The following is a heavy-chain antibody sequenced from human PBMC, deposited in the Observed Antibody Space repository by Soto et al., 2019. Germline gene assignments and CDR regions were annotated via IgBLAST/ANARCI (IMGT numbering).Heavy chain of an antibody. CDR2: ISGSGGST. J-gene: IGHJ5*02. V-gene: IGHV3-23*01. CDR1: GFTFSSYA. CDR3: ANPNYYDSSGYYCSPSWFDP. D-gene: IGHD3-22*01. Sequence: GGSLRLSCAASGFTFSSYAMSWVRQAPGKGLEWVSAISGSGGSTYYADSVKGRFTISRDNSKNTLYLQMNSLRAEDTAVYYFANPNYYDSSGYYCSPSWFDPWGQGTLVTVSS.